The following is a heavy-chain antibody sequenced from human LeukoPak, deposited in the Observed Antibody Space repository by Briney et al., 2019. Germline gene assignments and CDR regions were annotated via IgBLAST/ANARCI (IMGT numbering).Heavy chain of an antibody. CDR3: AATTPYSSSWYARGYYYYMDV. V-gene: IGHV1-8*01. J-gene: IGHJ6*03. CDR2: MNPNSGNT. Sequence: GASVKVSCKASGYTFTSYDINWVRQATGQGLEWMGWMNPNSGNTGYAQKFQGRVTMTRNTSISTAYMELSSLRSEDTAVYYCAATTPYSSSWYARGYYYYMDVWGKGTTVTISS. D-gene: IGHD6-13*01. CDR1: GYTFTSYD.